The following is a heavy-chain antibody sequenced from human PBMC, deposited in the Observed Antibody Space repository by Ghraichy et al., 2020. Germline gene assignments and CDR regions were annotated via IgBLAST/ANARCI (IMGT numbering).Heavy chain of an antibody. J-gene: IGHJ4*02. CDR1: GGSFSGYY. V-gene: IGHV4-34*01. D-gene: IGHD3-9*01. CDR2: IYYSGST. CDR3: ATRSRRFDILTGYYFDY. Sequence: SETLSLTCAVYGGSFSGYYWNWIRQPPGKGLEWIGSIYYSGSTYYNPSLKSRVTISVDTSKNQFSLKLSSVTAADTAVYYCATRSRRFDILTGYYFDYWGQGTLVTVSS.